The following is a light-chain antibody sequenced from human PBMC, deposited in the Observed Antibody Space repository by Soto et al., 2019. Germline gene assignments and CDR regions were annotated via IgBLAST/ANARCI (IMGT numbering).Light chain of an antibody. Sequence: QLVLTQSPSASASLGASVKLTCTLSSGHSSYAIAWHQQQPEKGPRYLMKLNSDGSHSKGDGIPDRFSGSSSGAERCLTISGLQSEDEADYYCQTWGPGIEDWVFGGGTTLTVL. CDR3: QTWGPGIEDWV. CDR2: LNSDGSH. J-gene: IGLJ3*02. V-gene: IGLV4-69*01. CDR1: SGHSSYA.